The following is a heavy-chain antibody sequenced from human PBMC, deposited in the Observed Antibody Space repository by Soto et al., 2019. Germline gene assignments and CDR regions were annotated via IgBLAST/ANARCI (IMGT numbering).Heavy chain of an antibody. D-gene: IGHD6-19*01. CDR1: GGSFRGYH. Sequence: SETLSLTCTVSGGSFRGYHWTWIRQPPGKGLEWIGEINNSGSTNDNPSLKSRVTISRDTSKNQFSLSLSSVTAADTAIYYCARGGYTSGWFRFWGQGILVTVSS. V-gene: IGHV4-34*01. CDR2: INNSGST. J-gene: IGHJ4*02. CDR3: ARGGYTSGWFRF.